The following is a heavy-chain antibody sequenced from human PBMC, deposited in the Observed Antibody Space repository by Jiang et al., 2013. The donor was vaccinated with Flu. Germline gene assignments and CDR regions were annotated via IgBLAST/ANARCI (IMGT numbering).Heavy chain of an antibody. D-gene: IGHD1-26*01. CDR2: IYPGDSDT. J-gene: IGHJ3*02. CDR3: ARGSGSYPGLDAFDI. V-gene: IGHV5-51*01. Sequence: PGKGLEWMGIIYPGDSDTRYSPPFQGQVTDLSRQVHRHRYLQWSSLKASDTAMYYCARGSGSYPGLDAFDIWGQGTMVTVSS.